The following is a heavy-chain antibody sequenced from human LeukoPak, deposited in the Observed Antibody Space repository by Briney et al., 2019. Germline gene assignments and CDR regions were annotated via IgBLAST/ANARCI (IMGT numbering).Heavy chain of an antibody. CDR1: AASISSYY. CDR2: INYSGST. V-gene: IGHV4-59*01. D-gene: IGHD6-19*01. CDR3: ARGTSVGGTDH. Sequence: SETLSLTCTVSAASISSYYWSWIRRPPGKGLEWIGYINYSGSTNYNPSPNSGTPITVATSRTQSSLKLSSVTAADTAVYYWARGTSVGGTDHWGQGTLVTVSS. J-gene: IGHJ4*02.